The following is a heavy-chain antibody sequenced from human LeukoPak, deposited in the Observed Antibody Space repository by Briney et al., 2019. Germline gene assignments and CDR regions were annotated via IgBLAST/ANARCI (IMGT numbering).Heavy chain of an antibody. V-gene: IGHV4-30-4*08. CDR1: GGSISSGDYY. CDR2: IYYSGST. D-gene: IGHD3-10*01. Sequence: SETLSLTCTVSGGSISSGDYYWSWIRQPPGKGLEWIGYIYYSGSTYYNPSLKSRVTISVDTSKNQFSLKLSSVTAADTAVYYCAFAGGFGESTPSFDHWGQGTLVTVSS. J-gene: IGHJ4*02. CDR3: AFAGGFGESTPSFDH.